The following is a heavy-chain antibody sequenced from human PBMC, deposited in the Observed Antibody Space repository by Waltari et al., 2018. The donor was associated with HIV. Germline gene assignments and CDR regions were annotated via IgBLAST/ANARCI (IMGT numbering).Heavy chain of an antibody. D-gene: IGHD4-17*01. CDR2: ISSSGSTI. J-gene: IGHJ4*02. CDR1: GFTFSSYE. V-gene: IGHV3-48*03. CDR3: AGGLRRRGY. Sequence: EVQLVESGGGLVQPGGSLRLSCAASGFTFSSYEMNWVRKAPGKGVELVSYISSSGSTIYYADSVKGRFTISRDNAKNSLYLQMNSLRAEDTAVYYCAGGLRRRGYWGQGTLVTVSS.